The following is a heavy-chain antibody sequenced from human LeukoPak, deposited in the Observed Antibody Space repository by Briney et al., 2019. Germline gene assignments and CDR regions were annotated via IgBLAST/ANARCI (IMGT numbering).Heavy chain of an antibody. J-gene: IGHJ3*02. CDR2: IYTSGST. CDR3: ARDRTYCGGDCEPSPPAFDI. V-gene: IGHV4-61*02. Sequence: SETLSLTCTVSGGSISSGSYYWSWLRQPAGTGLEWIGRIYTSGSTNYNPSLKSRVTISVDTSKNQFSLKLSSVTAADTAVYYCARDRTYCGGDCEPSPPAFDIWGQGTMVTVSS. D-gene: IGHD2-21*02. CDR1: GGSISSGSYY.